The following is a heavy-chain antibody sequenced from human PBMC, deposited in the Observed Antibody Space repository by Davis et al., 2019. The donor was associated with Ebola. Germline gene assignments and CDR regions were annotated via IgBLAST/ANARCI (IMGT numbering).Heavy chain of an antibody. CDR3: ARVGPILTGYSNAPFDY. CDR2: IKQDGSDK. V-gene: IGHV3-7*03. Sequence: PGGSLRLSCAASGFTFSSYWMSWVRQAPGNGLEWVANIKQDGSDKYYVDSVKGRFTISRDNAKNSLYLQMNSLTAEDTAVYYCARVGPILTGYSNAPFDYWGQGTLVTVSS. D-gene: IGHD3-9*01. CDR1: GFTFSSYW. J-gene: IGHJ4*02.